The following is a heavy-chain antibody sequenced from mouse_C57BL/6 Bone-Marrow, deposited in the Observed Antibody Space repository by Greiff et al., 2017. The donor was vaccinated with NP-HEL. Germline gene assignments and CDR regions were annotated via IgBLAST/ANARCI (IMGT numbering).Heavy chain of an antibody. CDR3: ARSLLQRGFAY. Sequence: VQLQQPGAELVRPGTSVKLSCKASGYIFTSYWMHWVKQRPGQGLEWIGVIDPSDSYTNYNQKFKGKATLTVDTSSSTAYMQLSSLTSEDSAVYYCARSLLQRGFAYWGQGTLVTVSA. CDR2: IDPSDSYT. D-gene: IGHD1-1*01. V-gene: IGHV1-59*01. CDR1: GYIFTSYW. J-gene: IGHJ3*01.